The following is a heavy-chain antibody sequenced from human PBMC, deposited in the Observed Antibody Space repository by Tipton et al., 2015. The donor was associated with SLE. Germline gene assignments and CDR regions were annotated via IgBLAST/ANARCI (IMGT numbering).Heavy chain of an antibody. Sequence: TLSLTCTVSGGSISSSSYYWGWIRQPPGKGLEWIGSIYYSGSTYYNPSLKSRVTISVDTSKNQFSLKLSSVTAADTAVYYCARVAYSSSWTRDYWGQGTLVTVSS. CDR2: IYYSGST. J-gene: IGHJ4*02. CDR3: ARVAYSSSWTRDY. D-gene: IGHD6-13*01. CDR1: GGSISSSSYY. V-gene: IGHV4-39*07.